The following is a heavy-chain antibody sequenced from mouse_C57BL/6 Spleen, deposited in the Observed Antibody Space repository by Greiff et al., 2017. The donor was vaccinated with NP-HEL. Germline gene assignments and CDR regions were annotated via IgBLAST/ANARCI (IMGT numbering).Heavy chain of an antibody. V-gene: IGHV1-85*01. J-gene: IGHJ2*01. Sequence: QVQLQQSGPELVKPGASVKLSCKASGYTFTSYDINWVKQRPGQGLEWIGWIYPRDGSPKYNEKFKGKATLTVETSSSTAYMELHSLTSEDSAVYFCAREGTAQAYFDYWGQGTTLTVSS. CDR2: IYPRDGSP. CDR3: AREGTAQAYFDY. CDR1: GYTFTSYD. D-gene: IGHD3-2*02.